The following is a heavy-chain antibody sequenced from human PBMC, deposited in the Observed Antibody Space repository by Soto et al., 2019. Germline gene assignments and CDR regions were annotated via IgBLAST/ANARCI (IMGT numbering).Heavy chain of an antibody. V-gene: IGHV5-51*01. Sequence: LGESLKISCKGSGYSFTSYWIGWVRQMPGKGLEWMGIIYPGDSDTRYSPSFQGQVTVSADKSISTAYLQWSSLKASDTAMYYCARRINQWAASAFDYWGQGNLVTVSS. CDR2: IYPGDSDT. CDR3: ARRINQWAASAFDY. CDR1: GYSFTSYW. J-gene: IGHJ4*02. D-gene: IGHD1-26*01.